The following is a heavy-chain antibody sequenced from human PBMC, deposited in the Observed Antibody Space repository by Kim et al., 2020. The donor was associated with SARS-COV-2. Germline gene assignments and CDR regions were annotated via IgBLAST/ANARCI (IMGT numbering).Heavy chain of an antibody. V-gene: IGHV4-59*13. Sequence: SETLSLTCSVSGGSINNYYWSWIRQPPGKGLEWIGYVYYSGSTNYNPSLKRRVTISLDTSKNRFSLKLSSVTAADTAVYYCARAVSGWSFDSWGQGTLVIVSS. J-gene: IGHJ4*02. CDR2: VYYSGST. CDR3: ARAVSGWSFDS. CDR1: GGSINNYY. D-gene: IGHD6-19*01.